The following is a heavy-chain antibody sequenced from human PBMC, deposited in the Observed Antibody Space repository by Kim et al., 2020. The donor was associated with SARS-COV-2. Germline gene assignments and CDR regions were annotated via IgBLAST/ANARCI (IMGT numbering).Heavy chain of an antibody. CDR3: ASQYRSSFPSFYS. D-gene: IGHD6-6*01. CDR2: ISSRGSTI. J-gene: IGHJ4*02. Sequence: GGSLRLSCAASAFSRTDYYMSWFRQAPGKGLEWVSYISSRGSTIYYADSVKGRFTISRDYAKNSLYLQMNSLRVEDTAVYYCASQYRSSFPSFYSWGQGT. CDR1: AFSRTDYY. V-gene: IGHV3-11*01.